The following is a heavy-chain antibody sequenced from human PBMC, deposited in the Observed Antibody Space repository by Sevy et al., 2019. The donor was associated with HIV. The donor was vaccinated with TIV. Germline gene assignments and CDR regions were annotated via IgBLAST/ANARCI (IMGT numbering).Heavy chain of an antibody. CDR3: TRVRGLLGWFDS. D-gene: IGHD3-10*01. J-gene: IGHJ5*01. Sequence: GESLRLSCAASGFTFSDYTIHWVRQAPGKGLEWVSVISYDGSRTSYADSVKGRFTISRDNSKNTLFLQMNSLRAEDTAVYYCTRVRGLLGWFDSWGQGTLVTVSS. V-gene: IGHV3-30*04. CDR2: ISYDGSRT. CDR1: GFTFSDYT.